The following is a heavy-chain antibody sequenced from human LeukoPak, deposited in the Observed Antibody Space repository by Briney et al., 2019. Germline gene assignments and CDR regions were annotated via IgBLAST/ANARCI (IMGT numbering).Heavy chain of an antibody. CDR1: GYIFTGYY. CDR2: INPNSGDT. Sequence: ASVKVSCKASGYIFTGYYMHWVRQAPGQGLEWMGWINPNSGDTNYAQKFQGRVTMTRDTSISTAYMELSRLRSDDTAVYYCARGGNWSPDAFDIWGQGTMVTVSS. D-gene: IGHD5-24*01. V-gene: IGHV1-2*02. CDR3: ARGGNWSPDAFDI. J-gene: IGHJ3*02.